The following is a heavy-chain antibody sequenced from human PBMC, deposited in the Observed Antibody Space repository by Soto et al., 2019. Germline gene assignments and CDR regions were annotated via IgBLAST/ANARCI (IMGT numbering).Heavy chain of an antibody. CDR3: ARDLGAGSPYGSGSYLYYYYGMDV. CDR1: GFTFSSYG. CDR2: IWYDGSNK. D-gene: IGHD3-10*01. V-gene: IGHV3-33*01. J-gene: IGHJ6*02. Sequence: SLRLSCAASGFTFSSYGMHWVRQAPGKGLEWVAVIWYDGSNKYYADSVKGRFTISRDNSKNTLYLQMNSLRAEDTAVYYCARDLGAGSPYGSGSYLYYYYGMDVWGQGTTVTVSS.